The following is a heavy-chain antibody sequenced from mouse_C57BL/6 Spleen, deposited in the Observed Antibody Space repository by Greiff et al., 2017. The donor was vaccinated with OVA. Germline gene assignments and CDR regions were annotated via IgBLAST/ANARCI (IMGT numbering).Heavy chain of an antibody. V-gene: IGHV5-6*01. CDR2: ISSGGSYT. Sequence: EVHLVESGGDLVKPGGSLKLSCAASGFTFSSYGMSWVRQTPDKRLEWVATISSGGSYTYYPDSVKGRFTISRDNAKNTLYLQMSSLKSEDTAMYYCASVVASPFDYWGQGTTLTVSS. CDR3: ASVVASPFDY. CDR1: GFTFSSYG. J-gene: IGHJ2*01. D-gene: IGHD1-1*01.